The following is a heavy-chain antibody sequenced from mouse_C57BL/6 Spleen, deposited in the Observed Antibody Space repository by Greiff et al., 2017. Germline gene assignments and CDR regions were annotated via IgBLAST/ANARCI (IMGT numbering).Heavy chain of an antibody. Sequence: EVKLVESGGGLVQPGGSMKLSCAASGFTFSDAWMDWVRQSPEKALEWVAEIRNKANNHATYYAESVKGRFTISRDDSKSSVYLQMNSLRAEDTGIYYCTRVTTVVADYWGQGTTLTVSS. CDR2: IRNKANNHAT. V-gene: IGHV6-6*01. CDR3: TRVTTVVADY. CDR1: GFTFSDAW. D-gene: IGHD1-1*01. J-gene: IGHJ2*01.